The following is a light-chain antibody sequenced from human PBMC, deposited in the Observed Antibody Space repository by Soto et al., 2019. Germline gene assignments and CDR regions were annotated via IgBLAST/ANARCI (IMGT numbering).Light chain of an antibody. J-gene: IGKJ1*01. CDR2: HAS. Sequence: EIVMTQSPATLSVPPGERATLSCRASQSVSDKLAWYQQKPGQAPRLLIYHASTRATGIPARFSGSGSGTEFTLTISSLQSEDFAVYYCQQYNNWPPWTFGQGTKVEIK. CDR1: QSVSDK. CDR3: QQYNNWPPWT. V-gene: IGKV3-15*01.